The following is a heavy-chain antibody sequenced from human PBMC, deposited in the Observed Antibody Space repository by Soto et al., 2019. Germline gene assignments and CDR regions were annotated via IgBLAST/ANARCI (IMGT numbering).Heavy chain of an antibody. CDR1: GFTFTSSA. Sequence: SVKVSCKASGFTFTSSAVQWVRQARGQRLEWIGWIVVGSGNTNYAQKFQERVTITRDMSTSTAYMELSSLRSEDTAVYYCAADSGRGYSGYGPYYYYGMDVWGQGTTVTVSS. J-gene: IGHJ6*02. CDR2: IVVGSGNT. CDR3: AADSGRGYSGYGPYYYYGMDV. V-gene: IGHV1-58*01. D-gene: IGHD5-12*01.